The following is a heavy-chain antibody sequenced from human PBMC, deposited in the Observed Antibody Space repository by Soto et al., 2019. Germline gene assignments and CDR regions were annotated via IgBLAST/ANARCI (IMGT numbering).Heavy chain of an antibody. J-gene: IGHJ4*02. Sequence: SETLSLTCTVSGASITQYYWNWIRQSPGKGLEWIVSVSSTGSTVYNPSLTSRVTVSLDTSKNQFSLTLNSVTAADTAVYYCARLALRCLDYWGQGTLVTVSS. CDR1: GASITQYY. D-gene: IGHD5-12*01. CDR2: VSSTGST. CDR3: ARLALRCLDY. V-gene: IGHV4-4*08.